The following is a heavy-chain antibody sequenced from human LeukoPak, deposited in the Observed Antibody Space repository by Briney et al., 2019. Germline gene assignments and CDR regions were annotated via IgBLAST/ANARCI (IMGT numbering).Heavy chain of an antibody. CDR3: AREGSGQEYYGMDV. V-gene: IGHV6-1*01. D-gene: IGHD5-12*01. Sequence: SQTLSLTCDISGDSVSSNSAAWNWIRQSPSGGLEWLGRTYYRSKWYNDYALSVKSRITVTPDTSENQFSLQLNSVILEDTAVYYCAREGSGQEYYGMDVWGQGTTVIVSS. CDR1: GDSVSSNSAA. J-gene: IGHJ6*02. CDR2: TYYRSKWYN.